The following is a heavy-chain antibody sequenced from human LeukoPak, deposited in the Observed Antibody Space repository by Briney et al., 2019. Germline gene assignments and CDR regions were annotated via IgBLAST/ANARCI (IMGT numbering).Heavy chain of an antibody. CDR2: INSDGSST. J-gene: IGHJ4*02. Sequence: GGSLRLSCAASGFXFSSYWMHWVRQAPGKGLVWVSRINSDGSSTSYADSVKGRFTISRDNAKNTLYLQMNSLRAEDTAVYYCARDQGYCSGGSCRTGYWGQGTLVTVSS. CDR3: ARDQGYCSGGSCRTGY. V-gene: IGHV3-74*01. CDR1: GFXFSSYW. D-gene: IGHD2-15*01.